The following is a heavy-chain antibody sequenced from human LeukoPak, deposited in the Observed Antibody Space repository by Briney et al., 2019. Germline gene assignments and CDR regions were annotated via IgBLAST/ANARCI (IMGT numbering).Heavy chain of an antibody. V-gene: IGHV3-43*01. CDR1: GFTFDDYT. CDR3: AKDQYTSYYGMDV. CDR2: ISWDGGST. Sequence: GGSLRLSCAASGFTFDDYTMHWVRQAPGKGLEWVSLISWDGGSTYYADSVKGRFTISRDNSKSSLYLQMNSLRTEDTALYYCAKDQYTSYYGMDVWGQGTTVTVSS. D-gene: IGHD1-26*01. J-gene: IGHJ6*02.